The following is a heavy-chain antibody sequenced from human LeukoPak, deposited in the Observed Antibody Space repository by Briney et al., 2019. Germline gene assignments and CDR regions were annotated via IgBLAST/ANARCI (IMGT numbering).Heavy chain of an antibody. D-gene: IGHD3-10*01. CDR2: ISSSGSTI. CDR3: ARESVLLWFGELTPLGY. V-gene: IGHV3-11*01. Sequence: GGSLRLSCAASGFTFSDYYMSWIRQAPGEGLEWVSYISSSGSTIYYADSVKGRFTISRDNAKNSLYLQMNSLRAEDTAVYYCARESVLLWFGELTPLGYWGQGTLVTVSS. J-gene: IGHJ4*02. CDR1: GFTFSDYY.